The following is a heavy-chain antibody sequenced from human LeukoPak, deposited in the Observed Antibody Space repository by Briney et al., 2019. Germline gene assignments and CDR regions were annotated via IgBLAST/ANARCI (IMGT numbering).Heavy chain of an antibody. V-gene: IGHV3-30-3*01. Sequence: PGRSLRLSCAASGFTFSSYAMHWVRQAPGKGLEWVAVISYDGSNKYYADSVKGRFTISRDNSKNTLYLQMNSLRAEDTAVYYCAREDDNYYDSSGYYYGMDVWGQGTTVTVSS. D-gene: IGHD3-22*01. J-gene: IGHJ6*02. CDR1: GFTFSSYA. CDR2: ISYDGSNK. CDR3: AREDDNYYDSSGYYYGMDV.